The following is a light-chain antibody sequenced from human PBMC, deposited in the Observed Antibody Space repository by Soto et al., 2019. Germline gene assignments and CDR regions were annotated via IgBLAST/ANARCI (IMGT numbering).Light chain of an antibody. V-gene: IGKV3-20*01. CDR1: QSVSSRY. CDR3: QKYDNSAWT. J-gene: IGKJ1*01. CDR2: GES. Sequence: PGERATLSCRASQSVSSRYLAWYQQKPGQAPRILIYGESSRATGIPDRFSGSGSGTDLTLTISRLEPEDFAVYYCQKYDNSAWTXGQGTKVEIK.